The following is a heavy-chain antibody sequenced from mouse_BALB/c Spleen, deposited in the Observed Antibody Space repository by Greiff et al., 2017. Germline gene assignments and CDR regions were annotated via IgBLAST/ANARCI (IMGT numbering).Heavy chain of an antibody. D-gene: IGHD2-14*01. CDR2: ISYDGSN. J-gene: IGHJ4*01. V-gene: IGHV3-6*02. CDR1: GYSITSGYY. CDR3: ARGGENYYRYERYAMDY. Sequence: EVKLQESGPGLVKPSQSLSLTCSVTGYSITSGYYWNWIRQFPGNKLEWMGYISYDGSNNYNPSLKNRISITRDTSKNQFFLKLNSVTTEDTATYYCARGGENYYRYERYAMDYWGQGTSVTVSS.